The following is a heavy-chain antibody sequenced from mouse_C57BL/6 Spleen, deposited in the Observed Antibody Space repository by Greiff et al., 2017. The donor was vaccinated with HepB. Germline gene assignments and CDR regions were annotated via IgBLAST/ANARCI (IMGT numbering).Heavy chain of an antibody. CDR3: ARGVYYGSSYGYAMDY. CDR1: GFSLTSYG. J-gene: IGHJ4*01. CDR2: IWGVGST. V-gene: IGHV2-6*01. Sequence: VHLVESRPGLVAPSQSLSITCTVSGFSLTSYGVDWVRKSPGKGLEWLGVIWGVGSTNYNSALKSRLSISKDNSKSQVFLKMNSLQTDDTAMYYCARGVYYGSSYGYAMDYWGQGTSVTVSS. D-gene: IGHD1-1*01.